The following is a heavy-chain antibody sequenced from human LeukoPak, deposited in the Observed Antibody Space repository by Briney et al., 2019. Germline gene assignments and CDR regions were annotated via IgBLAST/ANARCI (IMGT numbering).Heavy chain of an antibody. CDR3: ATAPRVYGLGY. CDR2: ISAYNGNT. D-gene: IGHD6-13*01. Sequence: ASVKVPCKASGYTFTSYGISWVRQAPGQGLEWMGWISAYNGNTNYAQKLQGRVTMTTDTSTSTAYMELRSLRSDDTAVYYCATAPRVYGLGYWGQGTLVTVSS. J-gene: IGHJ4*02. CDR1: GYTFTSYG. V-gene: IGHV1-18*01.